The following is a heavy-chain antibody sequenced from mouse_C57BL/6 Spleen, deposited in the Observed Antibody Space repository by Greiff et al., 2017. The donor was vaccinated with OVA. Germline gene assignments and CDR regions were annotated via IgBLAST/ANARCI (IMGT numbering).Heavy chain of an antibody. Sequence: QVQLQQSGAELARPGASVKLSCKASGYTFTSYGISWVKQRTGQGLEWIGEIYPRSGNTYYNEKFKGKATMTADKSSSTAYMELRSLTSEDSAVYFGGGIHYDYDGAWFAYWGQGTLVTVSA. D-gene: IGHD2-4*01. CDR2: IYPRSGNT. J-gene: IGHJ3*01. CDR1: GYTFTSYG. CDR3: GGIHYDYDGAWFAY. V-gene: IGHV1-81*01.